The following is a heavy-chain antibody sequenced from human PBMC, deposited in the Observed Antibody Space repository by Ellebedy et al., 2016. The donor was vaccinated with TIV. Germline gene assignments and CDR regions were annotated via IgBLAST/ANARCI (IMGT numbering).Heavy chain of an antibody. Sequence: SETLSLTCDVYGRSFSGYPWNWIRQPPGEGLEWIGEINHSGTTFYNPSLKSRVTISVDTSKNQFSLRLSSATAADTAVYYCASRGYNYGLNAFDIWGQGKMVTVSS. CDR3: ASRGYNYGLNAFDI. D-gene: IGHD5-18*01. V-gene: IGHV4-34*01. CDR2: INHSGTT. CDR1: GRSFSGYP. J-gene: IGHJ3*02.